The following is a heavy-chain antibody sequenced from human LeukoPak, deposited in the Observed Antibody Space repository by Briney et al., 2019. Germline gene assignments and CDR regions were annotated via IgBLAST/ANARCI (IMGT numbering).Heavy chain of an antibody. J-gene: IGHJ3*02. CDR1: GGSISSYY. Sequence: TSETLSLTCTVSGGSISSYYWSWIRQPPGKGLEWIGSIYYSGSTYYNPSLKSRVTISVDTSKNQFSLKLSSVTAADTAVYYCARHPTYYYGSGSSAYAFDIWGQGTMVTVSS. CDR2: IYYSGST. CDR3: ARHPTYYYGSGSSAYAFDI. D-gene: IGHD3-10*01. V-gene: IGHV4-59*05.